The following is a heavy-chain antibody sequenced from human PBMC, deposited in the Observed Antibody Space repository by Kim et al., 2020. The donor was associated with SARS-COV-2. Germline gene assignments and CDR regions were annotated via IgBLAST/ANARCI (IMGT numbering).Heavy chain of an antibody. J-gene: IGHJ4*02. CDR2: ISWNSGSI. CDR1: GFTFDDYA. D-gene: IGHD4-17*01. CDR3: AKVSYGDYGPFDY. V-gene: IGHV3-9*01. Sequence: GGSLRLSCAASGFTFDDYAMHWVRQAPGKGLEWVSGISWNSGSIGYADSVKGRFTISRDNAKNSLYLQMNSLRAEDTALYYCAKVSYGDYGPFDYWGQGT.